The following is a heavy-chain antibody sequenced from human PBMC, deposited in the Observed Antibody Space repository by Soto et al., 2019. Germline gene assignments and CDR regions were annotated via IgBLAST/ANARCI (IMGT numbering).Heavy chain of an antibody. J-gene: IGHJ4*02. CDR3: ARGRHYLFDY. Sequence: QVQLVESGGGVVQPGGSLRLSCAASGFTFSNYGMHWVRQAPGKGLEWVAVICDDGNKKYYADSVKGRFTISRDNSNNTLYVQMTSERAEDTAVYYCARGRHYLFDYWGQGTLVTVSS. D-gene: IGHD3-10*01. CDR1: GFTFSNYG. CDR2: ICDDGNKK. V-gene: IGHV3-33*01.